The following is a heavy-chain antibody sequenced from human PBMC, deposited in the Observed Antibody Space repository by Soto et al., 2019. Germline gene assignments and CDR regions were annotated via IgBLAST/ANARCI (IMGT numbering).Heavy chain of an antibody. Sequence: PGGSLRLSCAASGFTFSSYWMHWVRQAPGKGLVWVSRINSDGSSTSYADSVKGRFTISRDNAKNTLYLQMNSLRAEDTAVYYCARDQDSYDSSGYYSLWGQGTLVTVSS. J-gene: IGHJ4*02. CDR1: GFTFSSYW. V-gene: IGHV3-74*01. CDR2: INSDGSST. D-gene: IGHD3-22*01. CDR3: ARDQDSYDSSGYYSL.